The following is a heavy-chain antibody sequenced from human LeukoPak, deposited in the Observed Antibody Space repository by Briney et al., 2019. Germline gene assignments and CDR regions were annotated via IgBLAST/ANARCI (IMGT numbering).Heavy chain of an antibody. J-gene: IGHJ4*02. CDR1: GGSFSGYY. Sequence: PSETLSLTCAVYGGSFSGYYWSWIRQPPGKGLEWIGEINHSGSTNYNPSLKSRVTISVDTSKNQFSLKLSSVTAADTAVYYCATPGGGGLRPFDYWGQGTLVTVSS. D-gene: IGHD4-17*01. CDR2: INHSGST. V-gene: IGHV4-34*01. CDR3: ATPGGGGLRPFDY.